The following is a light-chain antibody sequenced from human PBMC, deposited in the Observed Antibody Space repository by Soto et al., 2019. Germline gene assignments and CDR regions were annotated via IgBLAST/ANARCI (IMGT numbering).Light chain of an antibody. CDR1: SSDVGGYND. V-gene: IGLV2-11*01. Sequence: QSVLTQPRSVSGSPGQSVTISCTGTSSDVGGYNDVSWCQQHPGKAPKLMIYDVSKRPSGVPDRFSGSKSGNTASLTISGLQAEDGADYYCCSYAGSYGFVFGTGTKVTV. CDR2: DVS. J-gene: IGLJ1*01. CDR3: CSYAGSYGFV.